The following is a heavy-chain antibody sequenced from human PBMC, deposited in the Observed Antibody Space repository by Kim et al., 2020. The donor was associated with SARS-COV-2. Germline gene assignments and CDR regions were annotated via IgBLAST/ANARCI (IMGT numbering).Heavy chain of an antibody. D-gene: IGHD6-19*01. Sequence: GGSLRLSCAASGFTFSSYSMNWVRQAPGKGLEWISSISSSSSYIYYADSVKGRFTISRDNARASLYLQMNSLRAEDTAVYYCARVLTSGWSYCDYGGQGT. CDR3: ARVLTSGWSYCDY. CDR2: ISSSSSYI. J-gene: IGHJ4*02. CDR1: GFTFSSYS. V-gene: IGHV3-21*04.